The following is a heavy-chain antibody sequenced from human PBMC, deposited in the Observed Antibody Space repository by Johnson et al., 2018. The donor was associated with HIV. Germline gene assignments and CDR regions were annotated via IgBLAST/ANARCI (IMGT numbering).Heavy chain of an antibody. J-gene: IGHJ3*02. D-gene: IGHD1-26*01. CDR3: ARGGSSRNPAFDI. V-gene: IGHV3-66*01. CDR1: GFTVSSNY. Sequence: VQLVESGGGLVQPGGSLRLSCAASGFTVSSNYMSWVRQAPGKGLAWVSVIYSGGSTYYADSVKGRFTISRDNSKNTLYLQMNSLRTEDTAVYYCARGGSSRNPAFDIWGQGTMVTVSS. CDR2: IYSGGST.